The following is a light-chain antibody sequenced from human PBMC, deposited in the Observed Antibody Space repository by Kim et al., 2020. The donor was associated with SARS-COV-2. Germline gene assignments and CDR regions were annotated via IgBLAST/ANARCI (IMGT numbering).Light chain of an antibody. CDR1: QNIDTY. CDR2: DAS. V-gene: IGKV3-11*01. Sequence: GERAPLSCRASQNIDTYLAWYQQRPGQAPRLLVYDASNRATGVPDRFSSSGSGTDSTRTISSLEPEDFSIYYCQQRNSWPPAVTFGGGTKVDIK. J-gene: IGKJ4*01. CDR3: QQRNSWPPAVT.